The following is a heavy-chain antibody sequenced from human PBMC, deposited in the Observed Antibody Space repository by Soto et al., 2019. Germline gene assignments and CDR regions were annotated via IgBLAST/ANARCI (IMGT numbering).Heavy chain of an antibody. J-gene: IGHJ4*02. Sequence: SETLSLTCTVSGGSISSSSYYWGWIRQPPGKGLEWIGDINHSGSTNYNPSLKSRVTISVDTSKNQFSLKLSSVTAADTAVYYCARGRRTTVTIDYWGQGTLVTVSS. V-gene: IGHV4-39*07. D-gene: IGHD4-17*01. CDR1: GGSISSSSYY. CDR2: INHSGST. CDR3: ARGRRTTVTIDY.